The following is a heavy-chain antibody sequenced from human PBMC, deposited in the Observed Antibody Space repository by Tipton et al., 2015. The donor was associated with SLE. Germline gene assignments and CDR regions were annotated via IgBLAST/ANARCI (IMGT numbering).Heavy chain of an antibody. Sequence: TLSLTCTVSGGSISSHYWSWIRQPPGKGLEWIGYIYYSGSTNYNPSLKSRVTISVDTSKNQFSLKLSSVTAADTAVYYCARDSLNYGGTPELYFDLWGRGTLVTVSS. CDR3: ARDSLNYGGTPELYFDL. CDR1: GGSISSHY. V-gene: IGHV4-59*11. D-gene: IGHD4-23*01. CDR2: IYYSGST. J-gene: IGHJ2*01.